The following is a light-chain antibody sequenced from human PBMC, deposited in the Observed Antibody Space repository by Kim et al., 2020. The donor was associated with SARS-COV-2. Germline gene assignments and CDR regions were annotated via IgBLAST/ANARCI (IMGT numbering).Light chain of an antibody. Sequence: SLSASVGDRVTITCRASQSISSYLNWYQQKPGKAPKLLIYAASSLQSGVPSRFSGSGSGTDFTLTISSLQPEDFATYYCQQSYSTPYTFGQGTKLEI. V-gene: IGKV1-39*01. CDR1: QSISSY. CDR2: AAS. J-gene: IGKJ2*01. CDR3: QQSYSTPYT.